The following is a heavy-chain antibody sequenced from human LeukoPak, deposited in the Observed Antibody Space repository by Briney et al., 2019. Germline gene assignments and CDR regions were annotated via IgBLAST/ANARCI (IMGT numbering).Heavy chain of an antibody. V-gene: IGHV3-7*01. Sequence: GGSLRLSCAASGFTFSSYWMSWVRQAPGKGLEWVANINQDGSEKYYVDSVKGRFTISRDNAKNSLYLQMNSLRAEDTAVYYCARGRGFWSGYPYGMDVWGQGTTVTVSS. CDR2: INQDGSEK. J-gene: IGHJ6*02. D-gene: IGHD3-3*01. CDR1: GFTFSSYW. CDR3: ARGRGFWSGYPYGMDV.